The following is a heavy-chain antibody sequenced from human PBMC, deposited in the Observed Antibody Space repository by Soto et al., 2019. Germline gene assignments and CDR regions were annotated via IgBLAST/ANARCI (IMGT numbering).Heavy chain of an antibody. CDR1: GFTVTNDS. CDR2: IYSDNNT. Sequence: EVHLVESGGDLIQPGGSLRLSCAASGFTVTNDSMTWVRQAPGKGLEWISIIYSDNNTDYADSLKGRFSISSDTSMNILYLQLNSLRAEHTAEYYCVGYYSAMGVWGQGTTVTVSS. CDR3: VGYYSAMGV. V-gene: IGHV3-53*01. J-gene: IGHJ6*02.